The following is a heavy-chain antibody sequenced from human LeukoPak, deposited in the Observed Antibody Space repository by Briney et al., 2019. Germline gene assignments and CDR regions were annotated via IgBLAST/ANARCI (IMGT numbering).Heavy chain of an antibody. Sequence: SGTLSLTCAVYGGSFSGYYWSWIRQPPGKGLEWIGEINHSGSTNYNPSLKSRVTISVDTSKNQFSLKLSSVTAADTAVYYCARVRYSSSYYYYYYYMDVWGKGTTVTVSS. V-gene: IGHV4-34*01. CDR1: GGSFSGYY. D-gene: IGHD6-6*01. CDR2: INHSGST. J-gene: IGHJ6*03. CDR3: ARVRYSSSYYYYYYYMDV.